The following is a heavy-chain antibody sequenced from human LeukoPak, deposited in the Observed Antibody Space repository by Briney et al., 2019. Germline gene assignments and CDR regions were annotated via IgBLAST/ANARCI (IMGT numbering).Heavy chain of an antibody. CDR1: GGSISSGSYY. D-gene: IGHD3-10*01. J-gene: IGHJ4*02. V-gene: IGHV4-61*02. Sequence: SETLSLTCTVSGGSISSGSYYWSWIRQPAGKGLEWIGRIYTSGSTNYNPSLKSRVTISVDTSKNQFSLKLSSVTAADTAVYYCAREGRECVGNWGQGSLVTVSS. CDR3: AREGRECVGN. CDR2: IYTSGST.